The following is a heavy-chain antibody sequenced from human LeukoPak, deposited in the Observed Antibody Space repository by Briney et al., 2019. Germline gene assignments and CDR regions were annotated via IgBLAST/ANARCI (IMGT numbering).Heavy chain of an antibody. CDR1: GYTFTGYY. CDR2: INPNSGGT. J-gene: IGHJ6*03. CDR3: ARDPGSSWYREYYYYMDV. V-gene: IGHV1-2*02. D-gene: IGHD6-13*01. Sequence: ASVKVSCKASGYTFTGYYMHWVRQAPGQGLEWMGWINPNSGGTNYAQKFQGRVTMTRDTSISTAYMELSRLRSDDTAVYYCARDPGSSWYREYYYYMDVWGKGTTVTISS.